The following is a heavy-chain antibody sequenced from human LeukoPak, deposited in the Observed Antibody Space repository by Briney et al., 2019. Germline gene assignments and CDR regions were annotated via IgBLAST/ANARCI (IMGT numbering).Heavy chain of an antibody. Sequence: GGSLRLSCAASGFTFSSYAMSWVRQAPGKGLEWVSAISGSGGSTYYADSAKGRFTISRDNSKNTLYLQMNSLTAEDTAVYYCGRGGVPAPIDYWGQGTLVTVSS. CDR1: GFTFSSYA. D-gene: IGHD2-2*01. J-gene: IGHJ4*02. CDR2: ISGSGGST. CDR3: GRGGVPAPIDY. V-gene: IGHV3-23*01.